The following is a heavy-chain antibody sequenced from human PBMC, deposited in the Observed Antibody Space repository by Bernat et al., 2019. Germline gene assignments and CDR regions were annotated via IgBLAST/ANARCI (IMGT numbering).Heavy chain of an antibody. CDR3: ARSPVDVQMATI. J-gene: IGHJ4*01. CDR2: IIPILGIA. CDR1: GGTFSSYT. Sequence: QVQLVQSGAEVKKPGSSVKVSCKASGGTFSSYTISWVRQAPGQGLEWMGRIIPILGIANYAQKFQDRVTITADKSTSTACMELSSLRSEDTAMYYCARSPVDVQMATIWGEGPLVTVSS. V-gene: IGHV1-69*02. D-gene: IGHD5-24*01.